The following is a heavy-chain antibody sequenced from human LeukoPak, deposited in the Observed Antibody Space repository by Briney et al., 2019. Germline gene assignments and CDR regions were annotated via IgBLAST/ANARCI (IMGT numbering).Heavy chain of an antibody. CDR2: IIPIFGTA. J-gene: IGHJ4*02. CDR3: ARPRYCSSTSCYADSFDY. Sequence: SVKVSCKASGGTFSSYAISWVRQAPGQGLEWMGGIIPIFGTANYAQKFQGRVTITADKSTSTAYMELSSLRSEDTAVYYCARPRYCSSTSCYADSFDYWGQGTLVTVSS. D-gene: IGHD2-2*01. V-gene: IGHV1-69*06. CDR1: GGTFSSYA.